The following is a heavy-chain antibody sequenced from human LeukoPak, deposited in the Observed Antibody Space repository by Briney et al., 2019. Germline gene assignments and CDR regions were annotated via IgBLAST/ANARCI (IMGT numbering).Heavy chain of an antibody. CDR3: ARGISAVVPRAFDV. CDR2: IGSSSLII. Sequence: GGSLRLSCAASGFTFNNYSVNWVRQAPGKGLEWISYIGSSSLIIYYADPVKGRFTISRENAKNTLYLQLNSLRAEDTAVYFCARGISAVVPRAFDVWGQGTLVTVSS. D-gene: IGHD2-15*01. CDR1: GFTFNNYS. V-gene: IGHV3-48*04. J-gene: IGHJ3*01.